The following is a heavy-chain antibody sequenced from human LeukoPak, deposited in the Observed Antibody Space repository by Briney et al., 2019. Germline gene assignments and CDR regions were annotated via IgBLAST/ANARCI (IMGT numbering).Heavy chain of an antibody. CDR2: ISYDGSNK. CDR3: AKDWSIAARGFDY. J-gene: IGHJ4*02. Sequence: GGSLRLSCAAPGFTFSSYGMHWVRHAPGKGLEWVAVISYDGSNKYYADSVKGRFTISRDNSKNTLYLQMNSLRAEDTAVYYCAKDWSIAARGFDYWGQGTLVTVSS. D-gene: IGHD6-6*01. CDR1: GFTFSSYG. V-gene: IGHV3-30*18.